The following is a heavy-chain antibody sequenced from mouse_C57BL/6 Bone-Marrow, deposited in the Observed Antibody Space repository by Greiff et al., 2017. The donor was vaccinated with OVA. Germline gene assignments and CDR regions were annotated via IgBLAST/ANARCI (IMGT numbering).Heavy chain of an antibody. Sequence: VQLQQSGAELVRPGASVKLSCTASGFNIKDDYMHWVKQRPEQGLEWIGWICPENGDPEYAAKFQGKATIPADTSSNTPYLQLSSSTSEDTAVYYCNACCTRDYWGQGTSLTVSS. CDR3: NACCTRDY. CDR1: GFNIKDDY. J-gene: IGHJ4*01. V-gene: IGHV14-4*01. CDR2: ICPENGDP.